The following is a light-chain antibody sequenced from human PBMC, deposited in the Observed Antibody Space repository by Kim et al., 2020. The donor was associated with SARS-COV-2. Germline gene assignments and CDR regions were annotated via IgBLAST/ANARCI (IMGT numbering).Light chain of an antibody. CDR2: GAS. CDR3: QQYGSSPA. CDR1: QSASSSY. V-gene: IGKV3-20*01. Sequence: EIVLTQSPGTLSLSPGERATLSCRASQSASSSYLAWYQQKPGQAPRLLIYGASSRATGIPDRFSGSGSGTDFTLTISRLEPEDFAVYYCQQYGSSPAFGQGTKLEI. J-gene: IGKJ2*01.